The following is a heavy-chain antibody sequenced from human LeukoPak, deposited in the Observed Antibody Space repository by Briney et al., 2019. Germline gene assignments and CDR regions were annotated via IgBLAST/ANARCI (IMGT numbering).Heavy chain of an antibody. CDR3: ARDHTVGQWPTHFDS. V-gene: IGHV3-7*01. J-gene: IGHJ4*02. CDR1: GFTFSSHW. CDR2: IKQDGSEK. D-gene: IGHD6-19*01. Sequence: GGSLRLSCAASGFTFSSHWMNWVRQAPGKGLEWVANIKQDGSEKYYVDSVKGRFTISRDNAKNSLYLQMSSLRAEDTAVYYCARDHTVGQWPTHFDSWGQGTLVTVSS.